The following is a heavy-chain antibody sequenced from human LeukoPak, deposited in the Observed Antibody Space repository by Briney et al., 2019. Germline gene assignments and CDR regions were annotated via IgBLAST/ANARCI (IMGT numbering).Heavy chain of an antibody. CDR1: GGSFSGYY. CDR3: AREHDYGDFFDY. J-gene: IGHJ4*02. Sequence: SETLSLTCAVYGGSFSGYYWSWIRQPPGKGLEWIGEINHSGSTNYNPSLKSRVTISVDTSKNQFSLKLSSVAAADTAVYYCAREHDYGDFFDYWGQGTLVTASS. CDR2: INHSGST. D-gene: IGHD4-17*01. V-gene: IGHV4-34*01.